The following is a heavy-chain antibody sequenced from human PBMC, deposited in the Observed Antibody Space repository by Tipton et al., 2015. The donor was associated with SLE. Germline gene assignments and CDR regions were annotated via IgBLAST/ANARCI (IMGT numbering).Heavy chain of an antibody. CDR3: ARDRDFDY. J-gene: IGHJ4*02. CDR1: GYSISSGYY. V-gene: IGHV4-38-2*02. CDR2: IYHSGST. Sequence: LRLSCAVSGYSISSGYYWGWIRQPPGKGLEWIGSIYHSGSTYYNPSLKSRVTISVDTSKKQFSLKLSSVTAADTAVYYCARDRDFDYWGQGTLVTVSS.